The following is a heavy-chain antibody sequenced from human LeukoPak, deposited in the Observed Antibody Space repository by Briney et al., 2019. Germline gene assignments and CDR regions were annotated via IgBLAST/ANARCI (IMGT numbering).Heavy chain of an antibody. J-gene: IGHJ3*02. CDR1: GFTFSSYG. D-gene: IGHD2-2*01. V-gene: IGHV3-33*06. Sequence: SGGSLRLSCAASGFTFSSYGMHWVRQAPGKGLEWVAVIWYDGSNKYYADSVKGRFTISRDNSKNTLYLQMNSLRAEDTAVYYCAKVLVGNDAFDIWGQGTMVTVSS. CDR2: IWYDGSNK. CDR3: AKVLVGNDAFDI.